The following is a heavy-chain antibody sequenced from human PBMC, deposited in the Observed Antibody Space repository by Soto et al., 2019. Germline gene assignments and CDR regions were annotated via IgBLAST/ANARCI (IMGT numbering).Heavy chain of an antibody. V-gene: IGHV6-1*01. CDR1: GDSVSSNSAA. J-gene: IGHJ6*02. CDR2: TYYRSKWYN. Sequence: SQTLSLTCVFSGDSVSSNSAAWNWSRQSPARGLEWLGRTYYRSKWYNDYAVSVKSRITINPDTAKNQFSLQLNSVTPEDTAVYYCARDCTNGVCYPSYHYGMDGWGQGTTVAVSS. D-gene: IGHD2-8*01. CDR3: ARDCTNGVCYPSYHYGMDG.